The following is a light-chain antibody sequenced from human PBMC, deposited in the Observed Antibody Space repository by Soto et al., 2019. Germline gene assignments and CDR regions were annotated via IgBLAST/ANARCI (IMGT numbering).Light chain of an antibody. CDR2: GAS. V-gene: IGKV3-15*01. CDR1: QTITSN. J-gene: IGKJ1*01. Sequence: EIVMTQSPATLSVSPGERATLSCRASQTITSNLAWYQRKPGQAPRLLIYGASTRATGIPARFSGSGSGTEFTLTISSLQSEDVAVYYWQKYNRGPVTFGQGTKVEIK. CDR3: QKYNRGPVT.